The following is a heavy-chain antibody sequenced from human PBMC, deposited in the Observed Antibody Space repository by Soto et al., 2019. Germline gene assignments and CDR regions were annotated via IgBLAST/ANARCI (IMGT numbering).Heavy chain of an antibody. CDR2: TYYRSNWRH. Sequence: LQTLSLTCAISGDSVSSNTAAWNWIRSSPSRGLEWLGRTYYRSNWRHDYAVSVKSRITVNPDTSKNHFSLQLNSVTPDDTAVHYCARGVAGSGFDLWGQGTLVTVSS. D-gene: IGHD6-19*01. CDR3: ARGVAGSGFDL. J-gene: IGHJ4*02. V-gene: IGHV6-1*01. CDR1: GDSVSSNTAA.